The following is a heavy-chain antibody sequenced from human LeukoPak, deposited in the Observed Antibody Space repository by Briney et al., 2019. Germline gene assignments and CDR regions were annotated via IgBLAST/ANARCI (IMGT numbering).Heavy chain of an antibody. CDR3: AMGNRQLVNAFDI. CDR1: GYTLTGYY. V-gene: IGHV1-2*02. CDR2: INPNSGGT. J-gene: IGHJ3*02. Sequence: ASVKVSCKASGYTLTGYYMLWVRQAPGQGLEWMGWINPNSGGTNYAQKFQGRVTIPRDPSITTASMEVSSLRSDDTAVYYCAMGNRQLVNAFDIWGQGTMVTVSS. D-gene: IGHD2-21*01.